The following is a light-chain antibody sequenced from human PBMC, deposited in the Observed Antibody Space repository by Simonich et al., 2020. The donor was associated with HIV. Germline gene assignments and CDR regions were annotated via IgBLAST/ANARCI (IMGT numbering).Light chain of an antibody. CDR1: SGHSSYA. CDR2: LNSDGSH. J-gene: IGLJ3*02. V-gene: IGLV4-69*01. CDR3: QTWGTGIWV. Sequence: QLVLTQSPSASASLGASVKLTCPLSSGHSSYAIEWHQQQPEKGPRYLMKLNSDGSHSKGDGIPDRFSGSSSGAERYLTISSLQSEDEADYYCQTWGTGIWVFGGGTKLTVL.